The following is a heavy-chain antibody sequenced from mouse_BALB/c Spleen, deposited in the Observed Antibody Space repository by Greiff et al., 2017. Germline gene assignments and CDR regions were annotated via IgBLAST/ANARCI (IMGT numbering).Heavy chain of an antibody. Sequence: EVQLQQSGPELVKPGASVKMSCKASGYTFTSYVMHWVKQKPGQGLEWIGYINPYNDGTKYNEKFKGKATLTSDKSSSTAYMELSSLTSEDSAVYYCALIYYDYDTYSFDYWGQGTTLTVSS. CDR1: GYTFTSYV. CDR2: INPYNDGT. V-gene: IGHV1-14*01. J-gene: IGHJ2*01. D-gene: IGHD2-4*01. CDR3: ALIYYDYDTYSFDY.